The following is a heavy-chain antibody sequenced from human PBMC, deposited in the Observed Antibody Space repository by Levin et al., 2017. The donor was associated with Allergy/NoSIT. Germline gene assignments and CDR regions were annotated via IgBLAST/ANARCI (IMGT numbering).Heavy chain of an antibody. CDR2: IWYDGSNK. CDR1: GFTFSSYG. D-gene: IGHD6-13*01. CDR3: ARDAPDSTAAGPYYYYYYMDV. J-gene: IGHJ6*03. V-gene: IGHV3-33*01. Sequence: PGESLKISCAASGFTFSSYGMHWVRQAPGKGLEWVAVIWYDGSNKYYADSVKGRFTISRDNSKNTLYLQMNSLRAEDTAVYYCARDAPDSTAAGPYYYYYYMDVWGKGTTVTVSS.